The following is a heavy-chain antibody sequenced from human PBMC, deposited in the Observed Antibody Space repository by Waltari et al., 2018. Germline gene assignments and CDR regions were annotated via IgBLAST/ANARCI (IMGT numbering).Heavy chain of an antibody. D-gene: IGHD3-3*01. J-gene: IGHJ4*02. V-gene: IGHV1-69*13. CDR3: ASAAEPGQYEFWRGQGARQLDY. CDR1: GGTFSSCA. CDR2: IIPIVDST. Sequence: QVQLVQSGAEVKKPGSSVRVSCKVSGGTFSSCATSWVRQAPGQGLEWMGGIIPIVDSTIYALNFRDRLTLTADSSTSTAYMVLTSLTSEDTAVYYCASAAEPGQYEFWRGQGARQLDYWGQGTLVSVSS.